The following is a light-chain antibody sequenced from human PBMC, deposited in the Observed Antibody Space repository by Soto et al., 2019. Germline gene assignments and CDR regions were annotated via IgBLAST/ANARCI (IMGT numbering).Light chain of an antibody. CDR3: SSYTSSSTYV. V-gene: IGLV2-14*03. J-gene: IGLJ1*01. CDR2: DVS. CDR1: SSDVGGYNY. Sequence: SVLPKPASVSGSPGQSITISCTGTSSDVGGYNYVSWYQQHPGKVPKLMIYDVSNRPSGVSNRFSGSKSGNTASLTVSGLQAEDEADYYCSSYTSSSTYVFGIGTKVTVL.